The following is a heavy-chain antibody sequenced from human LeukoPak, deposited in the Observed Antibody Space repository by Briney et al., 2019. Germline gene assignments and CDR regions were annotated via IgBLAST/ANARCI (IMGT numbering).Heavy chain of an antibody. V-gene: IGHV3-30-3*01. CDR1: GFTFSSYA. Sequence: PGGSLRLSCAASGFTFSSYAMHWVRQAPGKGLEWVAVISYDGSNKYYADSVKGRFTISRDNSKNTLYLQMSSLRAEDTAVYYCARDLTTGAARPLDYWGQGTLVTVSS. J-gene: IGHJ4*02. CDR2: ISYDGSNK. CDR3: ARDLTTGAARPLDY. D-gene: IGHD6-6*01.